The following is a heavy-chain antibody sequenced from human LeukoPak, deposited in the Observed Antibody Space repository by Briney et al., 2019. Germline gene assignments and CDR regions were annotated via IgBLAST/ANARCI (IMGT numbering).Heavy chain of an antibody. J-gene: IGHJ4*02. CDR1: GGSISNYY. CDR3: ATEGDSSGYFDY. Sequence: SETLSLTCSVSGGSISNYYWSWIRQPPGKGLEWIGHIHYSGSANYNPSLKSRVTISIDTSKNRFSLKLSSVTAADTAVYYCATEGDSSGYFDYWGQGTLVTVSS. CDR2: IHYSGSA. D-gene: IGHD3-22*01. V-gene: IGHV4-59*12.